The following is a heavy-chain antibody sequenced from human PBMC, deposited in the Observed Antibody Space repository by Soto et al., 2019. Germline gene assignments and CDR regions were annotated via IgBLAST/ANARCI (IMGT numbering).Heavy chain of an antibody. CDR1: GGTFSSYA. D-gene: IGHD5-12*01. CDR2: ITPIFGTA. V-gene: IGHV1-69*06. Sequence: SVKVSCKASGGTFSSYAISWVRQAPGQGLEWMGGITPIFGTANYAQKFQGRVTITADKSTSTAYMELSSLRSEDTAVYYCARGRRLARGYYGMDVWGQGTTVTVSS. CDR3: ARGRRLARGYYGMDV. J-gene: IGHJ6*02.